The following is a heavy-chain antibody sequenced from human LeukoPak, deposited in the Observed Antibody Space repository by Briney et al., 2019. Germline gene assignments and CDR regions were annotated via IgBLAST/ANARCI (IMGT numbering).Heavy chain of an antibody. V-gene: IGHV3-43*02. Sequence: GGSLRLSCAASGFIFHDYAMHWVRQAPGKGLEWVSFICGDGGSTYSADSVKGRFTISRDNSKNSLYLQMNSLRTEDTALYYCAREAESGGGVDYWGQGTLVTVSS. CDR3: AREAESGGGVDY. CDR2: ICGDGGST. CDR1: GFIFHDYA. J-gene: IGHJ4*02. D-gene: IGHD2-15*01.